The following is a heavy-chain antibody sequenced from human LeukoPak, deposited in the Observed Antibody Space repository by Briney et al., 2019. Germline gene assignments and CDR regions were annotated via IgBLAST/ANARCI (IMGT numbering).Heavy chain of an antibody. D-gene: IGHD5-18*01. V-gene: IGHV4-39*01. CDR3: AGLNVDTVKGIY. J-gene: IGHJ4*02. Sequence: PSETLSLTCTVSGDSISSSNYYWGWIRQPPGKGLEWIGNIYYSGSTYYNPSLTSRVTISVDTSKNQFSLKLSSVTAADTAVYYCAGLNVDTVKGIYWGQGTLVTVSS. CDR1: GDSISSSNYY. CDR2: IYYSGST.